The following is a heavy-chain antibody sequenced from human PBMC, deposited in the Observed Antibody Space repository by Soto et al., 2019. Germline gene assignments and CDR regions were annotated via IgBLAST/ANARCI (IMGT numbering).Heavy chain of an antibody. CDR1: GGSISSGGYY. CDR2: IYYSGST. Sequence: PSETLSLTCTVSGGSISSGGYYWSWIRQHPGKGLEWIGYIYYSGSTYYNPSLKSRVTISVDTSKNQFSLKLSSVTAADTAVYYCARDQYYGSGSHRSEDYYYYYGMDVWGQGTTVTVSS. CDR3: ARDQYYGSGSHRSEDYYYYYGMDV. V-gene: IGHV4-31*03. J-gene: IGHJ6*02. D-gene: IGHD3-10*01.